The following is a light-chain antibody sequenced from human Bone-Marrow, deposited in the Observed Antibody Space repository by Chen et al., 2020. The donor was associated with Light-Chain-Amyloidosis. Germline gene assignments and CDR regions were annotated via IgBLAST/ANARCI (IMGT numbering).Light chain of an antibody. CDR1: SGSIATNY. J-gene: IGLJ3*02. Sequence: NFMLTQPHSVSESPGKTVIISCTRSSGSIATNYVQWYQQRPGSSPPTVIYEDDQRPSGVPDRFSGSIDRSSNSASLTISGLTTEDEADYYCQSYQGSSQGVFGGGTKLTVL. V-gene: IGLV6-57*01. CDR3: QSYQGSSQGV. CDR2: EDD.